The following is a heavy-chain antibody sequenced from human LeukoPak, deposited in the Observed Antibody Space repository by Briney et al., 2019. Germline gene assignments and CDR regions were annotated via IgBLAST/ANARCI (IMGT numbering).Heavy chain of an antibody. Sequence: ASVKVSCKASGYTFTSYGISWVRQAPGQGLEWMGWISAYNGNTNYAQKLQGRVTMTTDTSTSTAYMELRSLRSDDTAVYYCAREVIMYGDYVLRWFDPWGQGTLVTVSS. CDR1: GYTFTSYG. J-gene: IGHJ5*02. V-gene: IGHV1-18*01. CDR3: AREVIMYGDYVLRWFDP. CDR2: ISAYNGNT. D-gene: IGHD4-17*01.